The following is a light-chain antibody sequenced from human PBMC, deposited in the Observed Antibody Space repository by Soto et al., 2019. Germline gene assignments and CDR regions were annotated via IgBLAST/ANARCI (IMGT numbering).Light chain of an antibody. CDR1: SSDVGAHHS. CDR3: SSFTDTGTVM. Sequence: QSALTQPASVSGSPGQSFTISCTGTSSDVGAHHSVSWYQQHPGKAPKLIIFDVSNRPSEVSNRFSGSKSGNTASLTISGLHAEDDADYYCSSFTDTGTVMFGGRTKLTVL. CDR2: DVS. V-gene: IGLV2-14*03. J-gene: IGLJ3*02.